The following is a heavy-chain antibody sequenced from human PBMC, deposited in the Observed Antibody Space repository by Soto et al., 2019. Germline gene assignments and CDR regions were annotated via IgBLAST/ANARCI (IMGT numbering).Heavy chain of an antibody. CDR2: INPNSGGT. CDR3: ARAYYDILTGLVAFDI. D-gene: IGHD3-9*01. Sequence: ASVKVSCKASGYTFTGYYMHWVRQAPGQGLEWMGWINPNSGGTNYAQKFQGWVTMTRDTSISTAYMELSRLRSDDTAVYYCARAYYDILTGLVAFDIWGQGTMVTASS. CDR1: GYTFTGYY. V-gene: IGHV1-2*04. J-gene: IGHJ3*02.